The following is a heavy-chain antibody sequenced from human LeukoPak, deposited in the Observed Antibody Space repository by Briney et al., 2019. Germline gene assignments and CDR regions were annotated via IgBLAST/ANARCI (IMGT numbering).Heavy chain of an antibody. CDR2: IIPIFGIA. CDR1: GGTFSSYA. Sequence: ASVNVSCKASGGTFSSYAISWVRQAPGQGLEWMGGIIPIFGIANYAQKFQGRVTITADESTSTAYMELSSLRSEDTAVYYCARGVVVPAAMVGAGFFDYWGQGTLVTVSS. J-gene: IGHJ4*02. D-gene: IGHD2-2*01. V-gene: IGHV1-69*13. CDR3: ARGVVVPAAMVGAGFFDY.